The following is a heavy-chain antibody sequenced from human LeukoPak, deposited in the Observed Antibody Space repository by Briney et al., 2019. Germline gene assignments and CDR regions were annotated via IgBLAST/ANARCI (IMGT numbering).Heavy chain of an antibody. J-gene: IGHJ4*02. D-gene: IGHD2-2*01. CDR3: ARDLSRTYAVDY. CDR2: VSYDGRIN. V-gene: IGHV3-30*04. Sequence: GGSLRLSCAASVFTFNIHAMHCVRQAPGKGLECGAFVSYDGRINSYADFVKGGFTISRDTTKNTLYLQKNSLRAEDTALYFCARDLSRTYAVDYWGQGTLVTVSS. CDR1: VFTFNIHA.